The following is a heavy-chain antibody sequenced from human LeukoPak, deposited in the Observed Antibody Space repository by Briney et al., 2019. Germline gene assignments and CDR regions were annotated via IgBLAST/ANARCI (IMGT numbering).Heavy chain of an antibody. CDR3: ARGSPYYYDSSGLRFDY. D-gene: IGHD3-22*01. CDR2: IIPIFGTA. Sequence: SVKVSCKASGGTFSSYAISWVRQAPGQGLEWMGGIIPIFGTANYAQKFQGRVTITTDESTSTAYMELSSLRSEDTAVYYCARGSPYYYDSSGLRFDYWGQGNLVTVSS. V-gene: IGHV1-69*05. CDR1: GGTFSSYA. J-gene: IGHJ4*02.